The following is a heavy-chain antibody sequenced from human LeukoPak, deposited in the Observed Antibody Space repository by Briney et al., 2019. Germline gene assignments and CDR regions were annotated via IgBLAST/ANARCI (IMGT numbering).Heavy chain of an antibody. CDR1: GGSISSYY. Sequence: PSETLSLTCTVSGGSISSYYWNWIRQPPGKGLEWIGYIHYSGRTNYSPPLKSRVTISVDTSKNQFSLKLISVTAADTAVYYCARGGFLDPFDPWGQGTLVTVSS. D-gene: IGHD1-1*01. V-gene: IGHV4-59*01. J-gene: IGHJ5*02. CDR3: ARGGFLDPFDP. CDR2: IHYSGRT.